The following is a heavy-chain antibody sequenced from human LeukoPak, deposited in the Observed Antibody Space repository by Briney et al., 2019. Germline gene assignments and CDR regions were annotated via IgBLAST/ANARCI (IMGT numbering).Heavy chain of an antibody. CDR2: IIPILGIA. CDR1: GGTFSSYA. D-gene: IGHD4-17*01. V-gene: IGHV1-69*04. J-gene: IGHJ6*02. CDR3: ARANYGDHVSYYYGMDV. Sequence: SVKVSCKASGGTFSSYAISWVRQAPGQGLEWMGRIIPILGIANYAQKFQGRVTITADKSTSTAYMELSSLRSEDTAVYYCARANYGDHVSYYYGMDVWGQGTTVTVSS.